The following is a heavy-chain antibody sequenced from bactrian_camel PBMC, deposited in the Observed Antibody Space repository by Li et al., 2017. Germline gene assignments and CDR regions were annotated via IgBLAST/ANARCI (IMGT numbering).Heavy chain of an antibody. CDR2: INWSDDST. D-gene: IGHD2*01. J-gene: IGHJ4*01. CDR1: GFTFDEIA. CDR3: ATDRYCSGGHCYWDY. V-gene: IGHV3-1*01. Sequence: VKLVESGGGLVQPGGSLRLSCAASGFTFDEIAMAWIRQAPGKGPEWVSTINWSDDSTNYADSVKGRFTISQDNAKNTVYLQMNSLKSEDTALYYCATDRYCSGGHCYWDYWGQGTQVTV.